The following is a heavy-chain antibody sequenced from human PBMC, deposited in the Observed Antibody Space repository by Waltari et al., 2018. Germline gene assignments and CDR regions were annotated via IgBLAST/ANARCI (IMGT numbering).Heavy chain of an antibody. D-gene: IGHD6-6*01. CDR3: ARDRGSSSSAGDY. CDR1: GFTFSSYG. Sequence: QVQLVESGGGVVQPGRSLRLSCAASGFTFSSYGMHWVRQAPGKGLEWVAVIWDDGRKKYYADSVKGRFTISRDNSKNTLYLQMNSLRAEDTAVYYCARDRGSSSSAGDYWGQGTLVTVSS. CDR2: IWDDGRKK. V-gene: IGHV3-33*01. J-gene: IGHJ4*02.